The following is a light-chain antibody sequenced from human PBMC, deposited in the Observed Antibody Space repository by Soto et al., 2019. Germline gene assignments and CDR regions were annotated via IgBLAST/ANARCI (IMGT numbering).Light chain of an antibody. CDR1: QDINNY. CDR2: SAS. J-gene: IGKJ1*01. CDR3: QKYDSAPRT. Sequence: DIPMTQSPSSLSASVGDRVTITCRASQDINNYLAWYQQKAGKVPKLLIYSASTLQSGVPSRFSGSGSGTDFTLTITSLQPEDVATYYCQKYDSAPRTFGQGTKVEIK. V-gene: IGKV1-27*01.